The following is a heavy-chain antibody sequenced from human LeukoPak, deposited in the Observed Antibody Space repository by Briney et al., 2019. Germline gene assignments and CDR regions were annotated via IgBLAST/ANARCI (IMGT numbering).Heavy chain of an antibody. CDR2: IIPIFGTP. CDR1: GDTFSSYA. V-gene: IGHV1-69*13. D-gene: IGHD3-3*01. J-gene: IGHJ4*02. Sequence: GASVKVSYKASGDTFSSYAISWVRQAPGQGLEWMGGIIPIFGTPRYAQKFQGRVTITADESTSTAYMELSSLTSEDTAVYYCASLKGYDFWSGYYGWGQGTRVTVST. CDR3: ASLKGYDFWSGYYG.